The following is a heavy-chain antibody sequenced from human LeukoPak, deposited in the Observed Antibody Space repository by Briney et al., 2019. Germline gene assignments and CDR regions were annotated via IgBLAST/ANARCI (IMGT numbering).Heavy chain of an antibody. D-gene: IGHD6-13*01. Sequence: GRSLRLSCAASGLTFSSYGMHWVRQAPGKGLEWVSSISSSSSYIYYADSVKGRFTISRDNAKNSLYLQMNSLRAEDTAVYYYARVYSSSCWDYWGQGTLVTVSS. CDR3: ARVYSSSCWDY. V-gene: IGHV3-21*01. J-gene: IGHJ4*02. CDR1: GLTFSSYG. CDR2: ISSSSSYI.